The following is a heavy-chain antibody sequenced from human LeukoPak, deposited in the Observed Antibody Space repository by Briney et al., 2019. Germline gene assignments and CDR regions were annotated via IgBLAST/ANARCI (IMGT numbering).Heavy chain of an antibody. CDR3: ASITMTWGGRVFDI. D-gene: IGHD3-10*01. V-gene: IGHV4-4*02. CDR2: IYHSGST. J-gene: IGHJ3*02. CDR1: GGSISINNW. Sequence: PSETLSLTCAVSGGSISINNWWSWVRQPPGKGLEWIGEIYHSGSTNYNPSLKSRVTISVDKSKNQFSLMLISVTAADTALYYCASITMTWGGRVFDIWGQGTMVTVSS.